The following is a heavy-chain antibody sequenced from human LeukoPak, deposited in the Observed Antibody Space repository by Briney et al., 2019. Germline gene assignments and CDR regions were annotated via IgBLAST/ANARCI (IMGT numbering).Heavy chain of an antibody. V-gene: IGHV3-66*01. CDR1: EFSVGSNY. J-gene: IGHJ4*02. Sequence: WGSLRLSCAASEFSVGSNYITWVRQVPGKGLEWVSLIYSGGSTYYADSVKGRFTISRDNSKNTLYLQMNSLRAEDTTVYYCARGPSGSHNTGGQGTLVTVSS. CDR2: IYSGGST. D-gene: IGHD5-12*01. CDR3: ARGPSGSHNT.